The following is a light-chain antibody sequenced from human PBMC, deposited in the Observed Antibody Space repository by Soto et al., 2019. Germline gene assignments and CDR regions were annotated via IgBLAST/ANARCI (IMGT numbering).Light chain of an antibody. J-gene: IGLJ1*01. CDR3: NSYTTSSDTRSA. CDR1: SSDVGAYNY. Sequence: QSALTQPAPLSGSPGQSITISCTGTSSDVGAYNYVSWYQQHPGKAPKLLIYDVSTRPSGVSNRFSGSKSGNTASLTISGLQAEDEADYYCNSYTTSSDTRSAFGTGTKVTVL. CDR2: DVS. V-gene: IGLV2-14*01.